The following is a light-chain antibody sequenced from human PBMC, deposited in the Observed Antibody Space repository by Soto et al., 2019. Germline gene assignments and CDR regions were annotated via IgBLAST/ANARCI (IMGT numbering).Light chain of an antibody. Sequence: EIVLTQSPGTLSLSPGERATLSCRASQSVSSNLAWYQQKPGQAPRLLIYGASTRATGIPATFSGRGSGTEFTLTISSLQSEEFAVYYCQQYNNWPQTFGTGTKVDIK. J-gene: IGKJ1*01. V-gene: IGKV3-15*01. CDR2: GAS. CDR3: QQYNNWPQT. CDR1: QSVSSN.